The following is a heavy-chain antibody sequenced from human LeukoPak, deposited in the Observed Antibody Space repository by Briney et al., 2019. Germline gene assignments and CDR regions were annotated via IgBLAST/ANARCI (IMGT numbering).Heavy chain of an antibody. J-gene: IGHJ4*02. CDR3: ASPSMAAALDY. D-gene: IGHD6-13*01. Sequence: PGGSLRLSCAASGFTVSSNYMSWVRQAPGKGLEWVSVIYSGGSTYYADSVKGRFTISRDNSKNTLYLQMNSLRAEDTAVYYCASPSMAAALDYWGQGTLVTVSS. CDR2: IYSGGST. V-gene: IGHV3-66*02. CDR1: GFTVSSNY.